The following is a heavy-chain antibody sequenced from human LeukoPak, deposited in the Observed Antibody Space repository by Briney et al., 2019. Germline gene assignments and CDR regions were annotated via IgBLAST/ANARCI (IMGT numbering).Heavy chain of an antibody. CDR3: AKDDGSGYYSGAFDI. J-gene: IGHJ3*02. Sequence: AGGSLRLSCAASGFTFSNAWMSWLRQAPGKGLEWVSAISGSGGSTYYADSVKGRFTISRDNSKNTLYLQMNSLRAEDTAVYYCAKDDGSGYYSGAFDIWGQGTMVTVSS. CDR1: GFTFSNAW. CDR2: ISGSGGST. D-gene: IGHD3-22*01. V-gene: IGHV3-23*01.